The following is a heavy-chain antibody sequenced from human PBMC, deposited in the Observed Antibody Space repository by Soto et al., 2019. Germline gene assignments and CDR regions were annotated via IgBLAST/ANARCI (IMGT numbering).Heavy chain of an antibody. D-gene: IGHD6-19*01. CDR2: VPYDGSEK. Sequence: GGSLRLSCAASGFTFSHYAMHWVRQAPGKGLEWVSSVPYDGSEKHYADFVKGRFTFSRDNSKNTLYLQMNSLRAEDTAVYYCAKDCGSGLIDYWGQGTLVTVSS. CDR1: GFTFSHYA. CDR3: AKDCGSGLIDY. J-gene: IGHJ4*02. V-gene: IGHV3-30-3*01.